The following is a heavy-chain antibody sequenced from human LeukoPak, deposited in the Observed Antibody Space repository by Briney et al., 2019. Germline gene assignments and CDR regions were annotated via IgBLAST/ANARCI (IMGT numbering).Heavy chain of an antibody. CDR3: ARGLAAAGTFWFDP. J-gene: IGHJ5*02. D-gene: IGHD6-13*01. CDR1: GGSISSYY. CDR2: IYYSGST. V-gene: IGHV4-59*12. Sequence: SETLSLTCTVSGGSISSYYWSWIRQPPGKGLEWIGYIYYSGSTNYNPSLKSRVTISVDTSKNQFSLKLSSVTAADTAVYYCARGLAAAGTFWFDPWGQGTLVTVSS.